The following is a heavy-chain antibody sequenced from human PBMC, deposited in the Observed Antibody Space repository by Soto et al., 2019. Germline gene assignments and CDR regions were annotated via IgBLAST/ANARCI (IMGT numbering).Heavy chain of an antibody. Sequence: GGSLRLSCSVAGFTVSDSMSWVRQAPGKGLECVSFIHSDGSTHYTDSVRGRFTISRDNSKNTLYLQMDRLRVDDTAVYFCARDASGPFDYWGQGTLVTAPQ. CDR1: GFTVSDS. CDR2: IHSDGST. CDR3: ARDASGPFDY. V-gene: IGHV3-53*01. J-gene: IGHJ4*02. D-gene: IGHD6-19*01.